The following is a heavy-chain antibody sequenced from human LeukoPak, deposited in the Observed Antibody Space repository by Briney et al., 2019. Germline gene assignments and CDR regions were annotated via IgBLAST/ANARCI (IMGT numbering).Heavy chain of an antibody. CDR1: GFTFSRDS. Sequence: GGSLRLSCAASGFTFSRDSMNWVRQAPGKGLEWVSYINGGGSPIYYADSVRGRFTISRDNVKNSLYLQMNSLRAEDTALYYCAKAFSGWSFLFDYWGQGTLVTVSS. D-gene: IGHD6-19*01. J-gene: IGHJ4*02. V-gene: IGHV3-48*01. CDR3: AKAFSGWSFLFDY. CDR2: INGGGSPI.